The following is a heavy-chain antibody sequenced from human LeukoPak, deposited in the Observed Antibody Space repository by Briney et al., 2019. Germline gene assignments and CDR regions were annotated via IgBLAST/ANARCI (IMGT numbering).Heavy chain of an antibody. Sequence: GGSLRLSCSASGFTFSSYAMHWVRQAPGKGLEWVAVIWYDGSNKYYADSVKGRFTISRDNSKNTLYLQMNSLRAEDTAVYYCARDGSGSSYIDYWGQGTLVTVSS. CDR3: ARDGSGSSYIDY. CDR2: IWYDGSNK. J-gene: IGHJ4*02. V-gene: IGHV3-33*08. D-gene: IGHD3-10*01. CDR1: GFTFSSYA.